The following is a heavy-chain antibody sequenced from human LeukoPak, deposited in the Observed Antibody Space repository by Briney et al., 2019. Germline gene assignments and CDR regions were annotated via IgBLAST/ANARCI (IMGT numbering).Heavy chain of an antibody. CDR2: ISIISSYT. J-gene: IGHJ4*02. V-gene: IGHV3-11*06. CDR1: GFTFSDYY. Sequence: GGSLRLSCVASGFTFSDYYMRWIRQAPGKGLEWVSYISIISSYTNYADSVKARFTISRDNAKNSLYLEMNSLGAEDTAVYYCARDRPPGASGLFDYWGQGTLVTVSS. CDR3: ARDRPPGASGLFDY. D-gene: IGHD3-10*01.